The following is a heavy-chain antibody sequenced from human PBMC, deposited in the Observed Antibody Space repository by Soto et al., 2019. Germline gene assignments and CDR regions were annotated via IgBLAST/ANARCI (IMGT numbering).Heavy chain of an antibody. CDR3: ALTGDTAMVQFDY. D-gene: IGHD5-18*01. CDR2: ISSNRSTI. V-gene: IGHV3-48*01. CDR1: GFTFSSYS. Sequence: PGGSLRLSCAASGFTFSSYSMNWVRQAPGKGLEWVSYISSNRSTIYYADSVKGRFTISRDNAKNTLYLQMNSLRAEDTAVYYWALTGDTAMVQFDYWGQETLVTVSS. J-gene: IGHJ4*02.